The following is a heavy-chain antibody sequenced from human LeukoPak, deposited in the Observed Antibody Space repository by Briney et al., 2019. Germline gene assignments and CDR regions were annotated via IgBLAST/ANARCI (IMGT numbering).Heavy chain of an antibody. J-gene: IGHJ4*02. Sequence: SETLSLTCAVYRGSFSGYYWTWIRQSPGKGLEWIGEINHSVTTKYTPSLKSRVTISIDTSKKQFSLKLSSVTAADTAVYYCARGPTIDYDILTGYYYFDYWGQGTLVTVSS. CDR3: ARGPTIDYDILTGYYYFDY. V-gene: IGHV4-34*01. CDR2: INHSVTT. D-gene: IGHD3-9*01. CDR1: RGSFSGYY.